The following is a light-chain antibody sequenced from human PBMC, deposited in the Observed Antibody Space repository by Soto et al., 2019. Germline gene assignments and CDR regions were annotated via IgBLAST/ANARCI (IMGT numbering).Light chain of an antibody. J-gene: IGKJ4*01. CDR2: AAS. CDR3: QKYNSAPLT. V-gene: IGKV1-27*01. Sequence: DIQMTQSPSSLSASVGDRVTITYRASQGIANYLAWYQQKPGKVPRLLIYAASGLQSGVPSRFSGRGSGTVFTLTIASLQTEDVATYYCQKYNSAPLTFGVGTKVEI. CDR1: QGIANY.